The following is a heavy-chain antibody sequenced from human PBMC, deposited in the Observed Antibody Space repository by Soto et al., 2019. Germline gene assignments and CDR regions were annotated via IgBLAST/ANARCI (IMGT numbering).Heavy chain of an antibody. Sequence: QVQLQESGPGLVKPSQTLSLTCTVSGGSISSGGYYWSWIRPHPGKGLEWIGYIYYSGSTYSNPSLKRRVTISVDPANNQFSLKLSSVTDADTAVYYCARGVGIAARRIDYWGQGTLVTVSS. D-gene: IGHD6-6*01. CDR3: ARGVGIAARRIDY. CDR2: IYYSGST. J-gene: IGHJ4*02. CDR1: GGSISSGGYY. V-gene: IGHV4-31*03.